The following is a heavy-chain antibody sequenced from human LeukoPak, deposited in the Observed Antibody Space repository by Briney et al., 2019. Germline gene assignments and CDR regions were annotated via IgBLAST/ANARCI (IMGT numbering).Heavy chain of an antibody. CDR1: GGSFSGYY. J-gene: IGHJ4*02. D-gene: IGHD3-3*01. Sequence: SETLSLTCAVYGGSFSGYYWSWISQPPGKGLEWIGEINHSGSTNYNPSLKSRVTISVDTSKNQFSLKLSSVTAADTAVYYCARVGRRGVPLNYVFWSGYYMETKYYFDYWGQGTLVTVSS. V-gene: IGHV4-34*01. CDR3: ARVGRRGVPLNYVFWSGYYMETKYYFDY. CDR2: INHSGST.